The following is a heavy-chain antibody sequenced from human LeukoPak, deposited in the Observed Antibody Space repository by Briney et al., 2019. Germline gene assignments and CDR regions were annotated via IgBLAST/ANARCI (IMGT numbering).Heavy chain of an antibody. J-gene: IGHJ6*02. CDR3: ARGPDTAMVSYYYGMDV. CDR1: GYTFTRNA. Sequence: ASVKVSCKASGYTFTRNAMHWVRQAPGQRLEWMGRLNAATGNTKYSQNFQGRVTITRDTSASTAYMELRSLRSDDTAVYYCARGPDTAMVSYYYGMDVWGQGTTVTVSS. V-gene: IGHV1-3*01. D-gene: IGHD5-18*01. CDR2: LNAATGNT.